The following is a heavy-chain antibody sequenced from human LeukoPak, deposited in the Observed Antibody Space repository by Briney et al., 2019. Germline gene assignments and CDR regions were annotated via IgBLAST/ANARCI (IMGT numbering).Heavy chain of an antibody. CDR2: INPNSGGT. CDR1: GYTFTGYY. D-gene: IGHD5-24*01. V-gene: IGHV1-2*02. Sequence: ASVKVSCKASGYTFTGYYMHWVRQAPGQGLEWMGWINPNSGGTNYAQKFQGRVTMTEDTSTDTAYMELSSLRSEDTAVYYCAREGDGYNYNYWGQGTLVTVSS. CDR3: AREGDGYNYNY. J-gene: IGHJ4*02.